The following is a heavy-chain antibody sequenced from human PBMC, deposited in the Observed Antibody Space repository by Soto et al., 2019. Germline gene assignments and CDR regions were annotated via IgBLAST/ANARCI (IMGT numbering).Heavy chain of an antibody. CDR3: ARGVSEAYRPIDY. V-gene: IGHV1-18*04. Sequence: QVRLVQSRPEVKKPGASVKVSCEASGYTFTTYGITWVRQAPGQGLEWMGWISAYNGNTLYAQRLRGRVTMTTETSTSTAHMELRSLRSDDTAVYYCARGVSEAYRPIDYWGQGTLLTVSS. J-gene: IGHJ4*02. CDR1: GYTFTTYG. CDR2: ISAYNGNT.